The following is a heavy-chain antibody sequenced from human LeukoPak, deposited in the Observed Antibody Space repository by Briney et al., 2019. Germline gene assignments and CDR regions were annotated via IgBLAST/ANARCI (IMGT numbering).Heavy chain of an antibody. J-gene: IGHJ4*02. D-gene: IGHD3-10*01. V-gene: IGHV4-59*12. CDR1: GGSISSYY. CDR3: ARGFYGSGSQFDY. Sequence: SSETLSLTCTVSGGSISSYYWSWIRQPPGKGLEWIGYIYYSGSTNYNPSLKSRVTISVDTSKNQLSLKLSSVTAADTAVYYCARGFYGSGSQFDYWGQGTLVTVSS. CDR2: IYYSGST.